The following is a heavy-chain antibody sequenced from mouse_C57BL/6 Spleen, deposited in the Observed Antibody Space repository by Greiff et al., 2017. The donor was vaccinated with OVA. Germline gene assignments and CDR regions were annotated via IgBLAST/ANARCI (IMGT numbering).Heavy chain of an antibody. CDR1: GYAFSSSW. CDR2: IYPGDGDT. Sequence: QVQLQQSGPELVKPGASVKISCKASGYAFSSSWMNWVKQRPGKGLEWIGRIYPGDGDTNYNGKFKGKATLTADKSSSTAYMQLSSLTSEDSAVYFCARDWDYGDYAMDYWGQGTSVTVSS. D-gene: IGHD2-4*01. J-gene: IGHJ4*01. V-gene: IGHV1-82*01. CDR3: ARDWDYGDYAMDY.